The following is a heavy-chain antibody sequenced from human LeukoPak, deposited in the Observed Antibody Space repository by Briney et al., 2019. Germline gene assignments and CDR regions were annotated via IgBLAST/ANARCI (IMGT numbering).Heavy chain of an antibody. J-gene: IGHJ6*02. CDR3: AKDIAALPYYYYYYGMDV. D-gene: IGHD6-13*01. V-gene: IGHV3-23*01. CDR2: ISGSGGST. CDR1: GFTFSSYA. Sequence: SGGSLRLSCAASGFTFSSYAMSWVRQAPGKGLEWVSAISGSGGSTYYADSVKGRFTISRDNSKNTLYLQMNSLRAEDTGVYYCAKDIAALPYYYYYYGMDVWGQGTTVTVSS.